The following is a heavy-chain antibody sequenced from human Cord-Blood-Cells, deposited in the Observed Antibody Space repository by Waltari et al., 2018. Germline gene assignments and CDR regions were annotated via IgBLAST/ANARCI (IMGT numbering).Heavy chain of an antibody. CDR1: GGSISSGGYY. D-gene: IGHD6-19*01. V-gene: IGHV4-30-2*01. CDR3: ARASYMAGEKNWYFDL. Sequence: QVQLQESGPGLVKPSQTLSLTYTVSGGSISSGGYYWSWIRQPPGKGLEWIGYIYHSGSTYYNPSLKSRVTISVDRSKNQFSLKLSSVTAADTAVYYCARASYMAGEKNWYFDLWGRGTLVTVSS. CDR2: IYHSGST. J-gene: IGHJ2*01.